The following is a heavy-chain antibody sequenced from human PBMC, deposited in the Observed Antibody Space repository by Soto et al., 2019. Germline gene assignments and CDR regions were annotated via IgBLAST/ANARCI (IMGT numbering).Heavy chain of an antibody. CDR3: AKDRGPPSSSYVDHDAFDI. J-gene: IGHJ3*02. D-gene: IGHD6-6*01. V-gene: IGHV3-23*01. CDR2: ISGSGGST. Sequence: GGSLRLSCAASGFTFSSYAMSWVRQAPGKGLEWVSAISGSGGSTYYADSVKGRFTISRDNSKNTLYLQKNSLRAEDTAVYYCAKDRGPPSSSYVDHDAFDIWGQGTMVTVSS. CDR1: GFTFSSYA.